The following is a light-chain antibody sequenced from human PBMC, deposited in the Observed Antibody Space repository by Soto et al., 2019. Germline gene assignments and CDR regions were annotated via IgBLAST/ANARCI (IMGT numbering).Light chain of an antibody. CDR2: GND. Sequence: QSALTQPPSVSGAPGQMVTISCTGSSSNIGAGYDVHWYQQLPGKAPKLLIYGNDNRPSGVPERFSGSKSGTSASLAITGLRADDEADYYCQSYGSSPSANFVFGTGTKVTVL. J-gene: IGLJ1*01. CDR1: SSNIGAGYD. V-gene: IGLV1-40*01. CDR3: QSYGSSPSANFV.